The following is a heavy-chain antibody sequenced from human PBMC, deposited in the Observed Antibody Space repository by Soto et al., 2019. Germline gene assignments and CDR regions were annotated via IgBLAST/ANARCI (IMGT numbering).Heavy chain of an antibody. CDR3: ARELEGGVFDI. Sequence: SETLSLTCPVSVGPVRYAFSYWTWIRQPPGKGPEWMGYLSYTGSTYYNPSLRKRATISVDESSNLLSLRLSSVTAADTAVYYWARELEGGVFDIWGRGTLVTGSS. CDR1: VGPVRYAFSY. D-gene: IGHD2-8*02. J-gene: IGHJ3*02. V-gene: IGHV4-30-4*01. CDR2: LSYTGST.